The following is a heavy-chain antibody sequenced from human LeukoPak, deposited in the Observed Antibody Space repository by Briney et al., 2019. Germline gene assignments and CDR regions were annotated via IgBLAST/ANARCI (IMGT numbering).Heavy chain of an antibody. CDR2: IKQDVSEK. J-gene: IGHJ4*02. CDR3: ARAAFTFGGVIANYYFDY. Sequence: GGSLRLSCAASGFTFSSYWMSWVRQAPGKGLEWVANIKQDVSEKYYVDSVKGRFTISRDNAKNSLYLQMNSLRAEDTAVYYCARAAFTFGGVIANYYFDYWGQGTLVTVSS. CDR1: GFTFSSYW. D-gene: IGHD3-16*02. V-gene: IGHV3-7*04.